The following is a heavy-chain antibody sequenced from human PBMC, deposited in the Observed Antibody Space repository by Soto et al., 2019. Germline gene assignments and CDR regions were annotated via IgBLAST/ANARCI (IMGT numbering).Heavy chain of an antibody. CDR3: SRGQDDGSWYTDGFDP. CDR2: INHSGST. V-gene: IGHV4-34*01. J-gene: IGHJ5*01. D-gene: IGHD6-13*01. CDR1: GGSFIGFY. Sequence: PSETLSLTCAVYGGSFIGFYGSWIRQPPGKGLEWIAEINHSGSTNYNPSLKSRVTIAVDTSKNQFSLKLSSVTAADTAVYYCSRGQDDGSWYTDGFDPWGQGTLGTVSS.